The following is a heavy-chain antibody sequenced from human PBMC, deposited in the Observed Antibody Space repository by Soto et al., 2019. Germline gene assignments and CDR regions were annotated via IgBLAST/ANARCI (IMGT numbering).Heavy chain of an antibody. Sequence: SVKVSCKASGGTFSSYAISWVRQAPGQGLEWMGGIIPIFGTANYAQKFQGRVTITADESTSTAYMELSSLRSEDTAVYYCARERYSYGLPDYYYYGMDVWGQGTTVTVSS. CDR2: IIPIFGTA. D-gene: IGHD5-18*01. CDR3: ARERYSYGLPDYYYYGMDV. V-gene: IGHV1-69*13. CDR1: GGTFSSYA. J-gene: IGHJ6*02.